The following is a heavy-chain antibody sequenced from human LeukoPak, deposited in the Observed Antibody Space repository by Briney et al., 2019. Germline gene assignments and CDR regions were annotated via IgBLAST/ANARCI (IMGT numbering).Heavy chain of an antibody. CDR1: GGSFSGYY. D-gene: IGHD4-17*01. J-gene: IGHJ4*02. CDR2: INHSGST. V-gene: IGHV4-34*01. CDR3: ARGPQVYGDYGPDFDY. Sequence: PSETLSLTCAVYGGSFSGYYWSWIRQPPGKGLEWIGEINHSGSTNYNPSLKSRVTMSVDTSKNQFSLKLSSVTAADTAVYYCARGPQVYGDYGPDFDYWGQGTLVTVSS.